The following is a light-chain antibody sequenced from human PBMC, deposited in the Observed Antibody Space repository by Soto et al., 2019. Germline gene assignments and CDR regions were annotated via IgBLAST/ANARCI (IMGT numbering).Light chain of an antibody. J-gene: IGKJ4*01. CDR1: QSVSSSS. CDR2: DAS. V-gene: IGKV3-20*01. CDR3: QHYGSSSLT. Sequence: EFVLTQSPATLSLSPGERATLSCMASQSVSSSSIAWYQQKPGQAPRLLIYDASSRATGIPDSFSGSGSGTDFTLTISRLEPEDFAVYYCQHYGSSSLTFGGGTKVDIK.